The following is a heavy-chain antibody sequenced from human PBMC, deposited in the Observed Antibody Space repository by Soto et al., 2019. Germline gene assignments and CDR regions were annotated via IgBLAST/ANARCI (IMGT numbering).Heavy chain of an antibody. D-gene: IGHD6-13*01. CDR1: GFTFSSYW. V-gene: IGHV3-7*01. CDR3: AREGSSSWYWGVARFDP. J-gene: IGHJ5*02. CDR2: IKQDGSEK. Sequence: HPGGSLRLSCAASGFTFSSYWMSWVRQAPGRGLEWVANIKQDGSEKYYVDSVKGRFTISRDNAKNSLYLQMNSLRAEDTAVYYCAREGSSSWYWGVARFDPWGQGTLVTVSS.